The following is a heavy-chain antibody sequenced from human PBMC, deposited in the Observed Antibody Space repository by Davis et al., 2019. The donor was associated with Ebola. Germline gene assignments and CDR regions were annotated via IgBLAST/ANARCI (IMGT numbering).Heavy chain of an antibody. J-gene: IGHJ4*02. Sequence: ESLKISCAASGFTVSSTYMSWIRQPPGKGLEWIANIYRSGSTYSNPSLRSRVTVSIDTSKNHFSLRLSSVTAADTAVYYCARHAGYSSAWVYWGQGTLVTVSS. V-gene: IGHV4-39*01. CDR2: IYRSGST. CDR3: ARHAGYSSAWVY. CDR1: GFTVSSTY. D-gene: IGHD6-25*01.